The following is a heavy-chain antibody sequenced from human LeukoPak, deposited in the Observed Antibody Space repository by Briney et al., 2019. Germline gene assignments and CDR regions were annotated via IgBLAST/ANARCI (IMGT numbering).Heavy chain of an antibody. CDR3: ARDQADHYDFWSGYYENYYYYGMDV. CDR1: GGSFSGYY. V-gene: IGHV4-59*10. J-gene: IGHJ6*02. D-gene: IGHD3-3*01. CDR2: IYTSGST. Sequence: SETLSLTCAVYGGSFSGYYWSWIRQPAGKGLEWIGRIYTSGSTNYNPSLKSRVTMSVDTSKNQFSLKLSSVTAADTAVYYCARDQADHYDFWSGYYENYYYYGMDVWGQGTTVTVSS.